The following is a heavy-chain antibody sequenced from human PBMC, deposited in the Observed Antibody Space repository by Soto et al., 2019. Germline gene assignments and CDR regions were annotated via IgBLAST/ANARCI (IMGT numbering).Heavy chain of an antibody. D-gene: IGHD2-2*01. CDR2: ISYDGRNK. CDR1: GLTFSSYG. CDR3: AKSSVTYGMDV. Sequence: EGPLVLSCAASGLTFSSYGRHRVRQAQGKGLEGVAVISYDGRNKYYADSVKGRFTISRDNSKNTLYLQMNSLRAEDTAVYYCAKSSVTYGMDVWGQGTTVTVSS. V-gene: IGHV3-30*18. J-gene: IGHJ6*02.